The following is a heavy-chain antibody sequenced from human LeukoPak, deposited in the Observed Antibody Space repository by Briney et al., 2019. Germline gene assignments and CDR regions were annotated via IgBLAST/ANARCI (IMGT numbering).Heavy chain of an antibody. CDR2: IYPGDSDT. CDR3: ARQGWLGYCSSTSCLPLDY. Sequence: GESLKISCKGSGYSFTSYWIGWVRQMPGKGLEWMGIIYPGDSDTRYSPSFQGQVTISADKSISTAYLQWSSLKASDTAMYYCARQGWLGYCSSTSCLPLDYWGQGTLVTVSS. J-gene: IGHJ4*02. CDR1: GYSFTSYW. D-gene: IGHD2-2*01. V-gene: IGHV5-51*01.